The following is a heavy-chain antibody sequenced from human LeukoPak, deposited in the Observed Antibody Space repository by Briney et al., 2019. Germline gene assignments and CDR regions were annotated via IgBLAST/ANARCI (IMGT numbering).Heavy chain of an antibody. Sequence: GESLKISCKGSGYRFTSYWIGWVRQMPGKGLEWMGIIYPGDSDTRYSPSFQGQVTISADKSISTAYLQWSSLKASDTAMYYCASAVGYCSGGSCWPSGSIWDYYYYGMDVWGQGTTVTVTS. CDR3: ASAVGYCSGGSCWPSGSIWDYYYYGMDV. V-gene: IGHV5-51*01. CDR2: IYPGDSDT. D-gene: IGHD2-15*01. J-gene: IGHJ6*02. CDR1: GYRFTSYW.